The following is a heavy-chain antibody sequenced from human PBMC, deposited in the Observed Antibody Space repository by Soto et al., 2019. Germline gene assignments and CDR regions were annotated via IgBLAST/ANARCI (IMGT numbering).Heavy chain of an antibody. CDR1: GYTFTSYG. CDR3: ARDKLSGGIAAAGDAFDI. D-gene: IGHD6-13*01. V-gene: IGHV1-18*01. Sequence: QVQLVQSGAEVKKPGASVKVSCKASGYTFTSYGISWVRQAPGQGLEWMGWISAYNGNTNYAQKLQGRVTMTTDTSTSTAYMELRSLRSDDTAVYYCARDKLSGGIAAAGDAFDIWGQGTMVTVSS. J-gene: IGHJ3*02. CDR2: ISAYNGNT.